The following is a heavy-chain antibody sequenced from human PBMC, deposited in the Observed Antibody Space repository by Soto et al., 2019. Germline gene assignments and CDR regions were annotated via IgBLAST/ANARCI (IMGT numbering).Heavy chain of an antibody. CDR3: ARAGSSPPTDF. J-gene: IGHJ4*02. CDR2: ISGSGGST. V-gene: IGHV3-23*01. CDR1: GFTFSSYA. Sequence: GGSLRLSCAASGFTFSSYAMSWVRQAPGKGLEWVSAISGSGGSTYYADSVKGRFTISRDNSKNTLYLQMNSLRAEDTAVYYFARAGSSPPTDFWRQGTLVTVSS. D-gene: IGHD6-13*01.